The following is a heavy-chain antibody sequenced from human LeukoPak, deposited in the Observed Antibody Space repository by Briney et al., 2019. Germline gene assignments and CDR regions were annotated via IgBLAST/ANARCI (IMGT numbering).Heavy chain of an antibody. CDR1: GGSISSYY. CDR2: IYYSGGT. J-gene: IGHJ6*01. V-gene: IGHV4-59*01. Sequence: PSETLSLTCTVSGGSISSYYRSWVRQPPGKGLEWIGYIYYSGGTNYNPSLKSRVTISVDTSKNQFSLKLSSVTAADTAVYYCARGASTMVRGVIITHYYYYGMDVWGQGTTVTVSS. CDR3: ARGASTMVRGVIITHYYYYGMDV. D-gene: IGHD3-10*01.